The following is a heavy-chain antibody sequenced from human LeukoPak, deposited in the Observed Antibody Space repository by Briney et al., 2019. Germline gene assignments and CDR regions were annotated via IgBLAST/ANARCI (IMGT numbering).Heavy chain of an antibody. Sequence: ASVKVSCKASGYTFTGYYMHWVRQAPGQGLEWMGWINPNGGGTNYAQKFQGRVTMTRDTSISTAYMELSRLRSDDTAVYYCASGYYYDSSGNGDYWGQGTLVTVSS. J-gene: IGHJ4*02. CDR1: GYTFTGYY. CDR3: ASGYYYDSSGNGDY. D-gene: IGHD3-22*01. V-gene: IGHV1-2*02. CDR2: INPNGGGT.